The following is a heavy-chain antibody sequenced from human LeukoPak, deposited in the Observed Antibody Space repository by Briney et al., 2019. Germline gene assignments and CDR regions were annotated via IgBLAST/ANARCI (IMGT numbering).Heavy chain of an antibody. V-gene: IGHV3-23*01. Sequence: PGGSLRLSCAASGFTLSSYAMSWVRQAPGKGLEWVSAISGSGGSTYYADSVKGRFTISRDNSKNTLYLQMNSLRAEDTAVYYCAKVDVGYKRSSWYVGGVDYWGQGTLVTVSS. D-gene: IGHD6-13*01. CDR1: GFTLSSYA. CDR2: ISGSGGST. CDR3: AKVDVGYKRSSWYVGGVDY. J-gene: IGHJ4*02.